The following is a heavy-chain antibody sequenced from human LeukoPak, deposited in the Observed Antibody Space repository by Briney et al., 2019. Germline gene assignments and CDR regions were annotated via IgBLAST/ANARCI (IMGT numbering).Heavy chain of an antibody. CDR2: ISYDGSYK. D-gene: IGHD4-23*01. CDR3: ARGARKGDDYGGFFDY. Sequence: GGSLRLSCAASGFTFINYAIHWVRQAPGKGPEWVAVISYDGSYKSYADSVKGRFTISRDNSKNTLYLQMNILRTEDTAVYYCARGARKGDDYGGFFDYWGQGTLVTVSS. V-gene: IGHV3-30*04. J-gene: IGHJ4*02. CDR1: GFTFINYA.